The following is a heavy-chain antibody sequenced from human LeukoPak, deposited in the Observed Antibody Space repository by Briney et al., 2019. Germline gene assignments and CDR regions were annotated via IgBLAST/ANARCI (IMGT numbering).Heavy chain of an antibody. J-gene: IGHJ4*02. CDR1: GFTFSSYA. D-gene: IGHD2-15*01. CDR3: AKEPDIVVVVAATGAKSGY. Sequence: GGSLRLSCAASGFTFSSYAMSWVRQAPGKGLEWVSAISGSGGSTYYADSVKGRFTISRDNSKNTLYLQMNSLRAEDTAVYYCAKEPDIVVVVAATGAKSGYWGQGTLDTVSS. V-gene: IGHV3-23*01. CDR2: ISGSGGST.